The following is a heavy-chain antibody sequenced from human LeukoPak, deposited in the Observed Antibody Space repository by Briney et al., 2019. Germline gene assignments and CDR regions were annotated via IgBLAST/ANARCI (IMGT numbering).Heavy chain of an antibody. CDR2: INTDGSST. CDR1: GFTFSSYW. J-gene: IGHJ3*02. D-gene: IGHD3-10*02. CDR3: ARAGYYVNDAFDI. Sequence: GGSLRLSCAASGFTFSSYWMHWVRQAPGKGLVWVSRINTDGSSTSYADSVKGRFTISRDNAKNTLYLQMNSLRAEDTAVYYCARAGYYVNDAFDIWGQGTMVTVSS. V-gene: IGHV3-74*01.